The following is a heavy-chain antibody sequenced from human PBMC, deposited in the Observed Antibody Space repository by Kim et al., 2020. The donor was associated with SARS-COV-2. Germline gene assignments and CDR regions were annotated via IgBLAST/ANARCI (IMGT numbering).Heavy chain of an antibody. CDR1: IDSFNNSPYW. J-gene: IGHJ5*02. D-gene: IGHD6-25*01. CDR2: ISYSGGT. V-gene: IGHV4-39*01. CDR3: ARNGLSSAWPRLSLFDP. Sequence: SETLSLTCTVSIDSFNNSPYWWGWIRQPPGKGLEWIGSISYSGGTYYNPSLKSRLTISVDTSRNQFSLNLKSVTAADTAVYYCARNGLSSAWPRLSLFDPWGQGTLVTVSS.